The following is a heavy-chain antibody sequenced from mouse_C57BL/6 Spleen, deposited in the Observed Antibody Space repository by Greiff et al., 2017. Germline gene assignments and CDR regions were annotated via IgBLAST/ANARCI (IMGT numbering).Heavy chain of an antibody. CDR3: ARNPYDGIPVYYFDY. CDR2: IWWDDDK. CDR1: GFSLSTFGMG. V-gene: IGHV8-8*01. J-gene: IGHJ2*01. D-gene: IGHD1-1*01. Sequence: QVTLKESGPGILQPSQTLSLTCSFSGFSLSTFGMGVGWLRQPSGLGLEWLAHIWWDDDKYYNPALKSWLTFSKDTSKNQVFLKIANVDTADTSTYYCARNPYDGIPVYYFDYWGQGTTLTVSS.